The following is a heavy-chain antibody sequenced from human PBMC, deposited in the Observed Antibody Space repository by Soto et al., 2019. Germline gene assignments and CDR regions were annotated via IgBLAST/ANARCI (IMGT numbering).Heavy chain of an antibody. CDR2: IYYSGST. CDR1: GGSISSYY. Sequence: SETLSLTCTVSGGSISSYYWSWIRQPPGKGLEWIGYIYYSGSTNYNPSLKSRVTISVDTSKNQFSLKLSSVTAADTAVYYCARGGYYYGSGAAKGWFDPWGQGTLVTVSS. J-gene: IGHJ5*02. CDR3: ARGGYYYGSGAAKGWFDP. D-gene: IGHD3-10*01. V-gene: IGHV4-59*01.